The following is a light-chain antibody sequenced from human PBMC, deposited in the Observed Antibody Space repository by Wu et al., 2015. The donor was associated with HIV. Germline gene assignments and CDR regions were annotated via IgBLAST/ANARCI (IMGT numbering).Light chain of an antibody. V-gene: IGKV3-11*01. Sequence: EIVLTQSPATLSLSPGERATLSCRASQSVSSYLAWYQQKPGQAPRLLIYDASNRATGIPARFSGSGSGTDFTLTISSLEPEDFAVYYCQQRSNWPPGFTFGPGTKWI. J-gene: IGKJ3*01. CDR1: QSVSSY. CDR2: DAS. CDR3: QQRSNWPPGFT.